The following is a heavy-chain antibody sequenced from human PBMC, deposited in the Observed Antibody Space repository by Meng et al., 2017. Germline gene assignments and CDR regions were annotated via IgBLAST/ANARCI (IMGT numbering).Heavy chain of an antibody. J-gene: IGHJ4*02. CDR1: GGSISSYY. Sequence: GSLSLTCTVSGGSISSYYWSWIRQPAGKGLEWIGRIYTSGSTNYNPSLKSRVTMSVDTSKNQFSLKLSSVTAADTAVYYCARESHYYGSGSYDHWGQGTLVTVSS. CDR3: ARESHYYGSGSYDH. CDR2: IYTSGST. D-gene: IGHD3-10*01. V-gene: IGHV4-4*07.